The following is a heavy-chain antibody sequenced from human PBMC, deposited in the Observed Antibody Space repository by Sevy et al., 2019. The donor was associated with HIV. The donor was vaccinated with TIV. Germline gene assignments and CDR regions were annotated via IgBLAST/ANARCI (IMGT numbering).Heavy chain of an antibody. CDR3: RGVGLTTAFDY. CDR2: ISGSGGST. D-gene: IGHD1-26*01. J-gene: IGHJ4*02. CDR1: GFIFNSYG. Sequence: GGSLRLSCAASGFIFNSYGMSWVRQAPGKGLEWVSAISGSGGSTDYADSVKGRFTISRDNSMRMVYLEMNSLGAEETAVYYCRGVGLTTAFDYWGQGTLVTVSS. V-gene: IGHV3-23*01.